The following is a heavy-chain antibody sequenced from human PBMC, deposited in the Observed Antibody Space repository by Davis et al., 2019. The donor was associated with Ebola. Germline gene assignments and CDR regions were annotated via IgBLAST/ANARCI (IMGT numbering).Heavy chain of an antibody. CDR2: ITWNSGNI. D-gene: IGHD3-9*01. CDR1: GFTFDDYD. V-gene: IGHV3-9*01. CDR3: AKDNGLRYFDWLFALDY. J-gene: IGHJ4*02. Sequence: GGSLRLSCAASGFTFDDYDMHWVRQPPGKGLEWVSGITWNSGNIGYADSVKGRFTISRDTAKNSLYLQMNSLRDEDTALYYCAKDNGLRYFDWLFALDYWGQGTLVTVSS.